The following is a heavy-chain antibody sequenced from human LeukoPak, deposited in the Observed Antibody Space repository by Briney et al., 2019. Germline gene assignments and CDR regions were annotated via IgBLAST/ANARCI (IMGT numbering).Heavy chain of an antibody. CDR3: ARFYGLGTWNDAFDI. CDR1: AFTFSDYY. V-gene: IGHV3-11*03. CDR2: ISTGSHYT. J-gene: IGHJ3*02. Sequence: GGSLRLSCAASAFTFSDYYMSWIRQAPGKGLEWVSYISTGSHYTNYADSVKGRFTISRDDARNSLFLQINSLRAEDMAVYCCARFYGLGTWNDAFDIWGQGTMVTVSS. D-gene: IGHD3-10*01.